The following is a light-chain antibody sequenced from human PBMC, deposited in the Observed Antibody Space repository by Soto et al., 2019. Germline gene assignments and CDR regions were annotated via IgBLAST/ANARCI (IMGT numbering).Light chain of an antibody. V-gene: IGKV3-15*01. Sequence: EIVMTQSPATLSVSAGERATLSCRASQSVSSNLAWYQQKPGQTPRLLIYGASTRATGIPARFSGSGSGTEFTLTISSLQSEDFAVYYCQQYNIWPPITFGQGTRLEIK. CDR3: QQYNIWPPIT. CDR2: GAS. CDR1: QSVSSN. J-gene: IGKJ5*01.